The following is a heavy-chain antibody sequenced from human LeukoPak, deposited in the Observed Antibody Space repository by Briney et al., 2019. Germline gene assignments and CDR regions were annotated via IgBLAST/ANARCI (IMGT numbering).Heavy chain of an antibody. CDR2: IGIRGDT. D-gene: IGHD6-19*01. V-gene: IGHV3-13*01. Sequence: PGGSLRLSCAASGFTFIHYDMHWVRQVIGKGLEWVSAIGIRGDTHYSGSVKGRFTISRENAESSLYLQMNSLRAEDTAVYYCARGGIQVSGIDEFDYWGQGTLVTVSS. CDR3: ARGGIQVSGIDEFDY. J-gene: IGHJ4*02. CDR1: GFTFIHYD.